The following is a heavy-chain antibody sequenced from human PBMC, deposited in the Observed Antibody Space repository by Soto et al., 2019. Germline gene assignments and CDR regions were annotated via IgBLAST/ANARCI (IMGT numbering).Heavy chain of an antibody. CDR1: GFTFSSYG. Sequence: GESLKISCAASGFTFSSYGMHWVRQAPGKGLEWVAVISYDGSNKYYADSVKGRFTISRDNSKNTLYLQMNSLRAEDTAVYYCAKTLLLGTMIVVVITTSFDYWGQGTLVTVSS. V-gene: IGHV3-30*18. D-gene: IGHD3-22*01. J-gene: IGHJ4*02. CDR3: AKTLLLGTMIVVVITTSFDY. CDR2: ISYDGSNK.